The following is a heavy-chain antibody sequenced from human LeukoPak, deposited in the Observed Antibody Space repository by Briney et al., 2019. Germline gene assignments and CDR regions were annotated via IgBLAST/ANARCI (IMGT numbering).Heavy chain of an antibody. CDR1: GYTYTSYG. D-gene: IGHD6-13*01. Sequence: ASVKVSCKASGYTYTSYGIRWVRPAPGQGLEWMGWIIAYNGNTNYAQKLQGRVTMTTDTSTSKAYMELRSLRSDETAVYYCARAAIAAAVTPSDYWGQGTLVTVSS. V-gene: IGHV1-18*01. J-gene: IGHJ4*02. CDR3: ARAAIAAAVTPSDY. CDR2: IIAYNGNT.